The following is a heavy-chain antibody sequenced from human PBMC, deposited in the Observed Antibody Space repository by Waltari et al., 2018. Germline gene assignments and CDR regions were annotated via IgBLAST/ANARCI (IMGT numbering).Heavy chain of an antibody. CDR2: INHSGST. CDR3: ARADVDTAMDWLDY. D-gene: IGHD5-18*01. CDR1: GGSFSGYY. V-gene: IGHV4-34*01. J-gene: IGHJ4*02. Sequence: QVQLQQWGAGLLTPSETLSLTCAGTGGSFSGYYCSWIRQPPGKGLEWIGEINHSGSTNYNPSLKSRITISVDTSKNQFSLKLSSVTAADTAVYYCARADVDTAMDWLDYWGQGTLVTVSS.